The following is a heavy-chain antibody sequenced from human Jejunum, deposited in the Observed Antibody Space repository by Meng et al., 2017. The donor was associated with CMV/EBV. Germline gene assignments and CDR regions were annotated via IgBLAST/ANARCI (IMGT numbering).Heavy chain of an antibody. CDR3: AKNYADIVIPAIDY. CDR1: GFTFSTYA. V-gene: IGHV3-23*01. D-gene: IGHD5-12*01. Sequence: SGFTFSTYALSWVRQAPGKGLEWISGISTGGGAIYYAKSVEGRFTVSRDNSKDTLYLQMNSLRAEDTAVYYCAKNYADIVIPAIDYWGQGTLVTVSS. CDR2: ISTGGGAI. J-gene: IGHJ4*02.